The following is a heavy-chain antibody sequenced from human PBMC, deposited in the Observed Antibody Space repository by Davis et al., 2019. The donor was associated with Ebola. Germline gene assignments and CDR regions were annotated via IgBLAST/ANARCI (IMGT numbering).Heavy chain of an antibody. V-gene: IGHV3-49*04. CDR3: VKWSYARFDY. Sequence: GESLKISCTASCFPLRDYAMNWVRQAPGKGLEWVGFIRQKAYGGTTEYAASVKGRFTISRDDSKNTLYLQMNSLKTEDTAVYYCVKWSYARFDYWGQGTLVIVSS. D-gene: IGHD1-26*01. CDR2: IRQKAYGGTT. CDR1: CFPLRDYA. J-gene: IGHJ4*02.